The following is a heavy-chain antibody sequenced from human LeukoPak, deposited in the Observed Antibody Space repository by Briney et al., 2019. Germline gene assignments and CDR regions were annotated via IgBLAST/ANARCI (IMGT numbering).Heavy chain of an antibody. V-gene: IGHV4-59*12. Sequence: PSETLSLTCSVSGDSITSYYWSWIRQPPGGGLEWIGYVFHSGVTNYNPSLKSRVTLSLDTSKNQFSLKLKSVTAADTAVYFCATRADWFDPWGQGTLVTVSS. CDR1: GDSITSYY. CDR2: VFHSGVT. CDR3: ATRADWFDP. J-gene: IGHJ5*02.